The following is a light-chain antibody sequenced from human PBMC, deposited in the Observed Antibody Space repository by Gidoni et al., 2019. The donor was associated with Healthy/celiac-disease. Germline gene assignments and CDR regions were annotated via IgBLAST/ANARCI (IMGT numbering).Light chain of an antibody. V-gene: IGKV4-1*01. J-gene: IGKJ5*01. CDR1: QSVLYSSNTKNY. CDR3: QQYYSTPIT. CDR2: WAS. Sequence: DIVMTQSPDSLAVSLGERATINCKSSQSVLYSSNTKNYLAWYQQKPGQPPKLLIYWASTRESGVPDRFSGSGSGTDFTLTISSLQAEDVAVYYCQQYYSTPITFGQXTRLEIK.